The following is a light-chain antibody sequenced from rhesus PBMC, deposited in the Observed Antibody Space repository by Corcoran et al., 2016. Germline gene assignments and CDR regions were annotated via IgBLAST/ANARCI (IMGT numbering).Light chain of an antibody. CDR2: AAS. J-gene: IGKJ3*01. Sequence: DIQMTQSPSSLSASVGDRVTITCRASQGISDYLSWYQQQPGKAPKRLIYAASSLESGVPSRFSGSGSGTEFTLTISSLQPEDFAAYYCLQGYSTPFTFGPGTKLDIK. CDR3: LQGYSTPFT. CDR1: QGISDY. V-gene: IGKV1-36*02.